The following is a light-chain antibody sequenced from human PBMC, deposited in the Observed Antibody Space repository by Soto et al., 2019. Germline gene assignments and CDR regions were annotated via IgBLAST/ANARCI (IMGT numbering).Light chain of an antibody. CDR2: SNN. V-gene: IGLV1-44*01. CDR3: AAWDDSLNAVV. J-gene: IGLJ2*01. Sequence: QSVLTQPPSASGTPEQRVTISCSGSSSNIGSNTVNWYQHLPGTAPKLLIYSNNQRPSGVPDRFSGSKSGTSASLAISGLQSEDEADYYCAAWDDSLNAVVFGGGTKLTVL. CDR1: SSNIGSNT.